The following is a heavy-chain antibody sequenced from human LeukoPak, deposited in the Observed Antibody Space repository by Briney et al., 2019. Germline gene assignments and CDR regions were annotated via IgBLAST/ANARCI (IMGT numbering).Heavy chain of an antibody. D-gene: IGHD6-6*01. CDR1: GYTFTPYS. CDR3: ARAQVAGRRSFDY. J-gene: IGHJ4*02. Sequence: ASGEVSCKASGYTFTPYSIHWVRQAPGQGLEWMGVINPSGGSTDYAQKFQGRVTVTRDTSTSTVYMELSSLRSEDPDVYYCARAQVAGRRSFDYWGPGTLVTVSS. V-gene: IGHV1-46*01. CDR2: INPSGGST.